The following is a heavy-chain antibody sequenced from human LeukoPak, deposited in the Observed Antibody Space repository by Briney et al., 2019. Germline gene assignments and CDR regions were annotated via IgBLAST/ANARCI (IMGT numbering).Heavy chain of an antibody. J-gene: IGHJ4*02. D-gene: IGHD5-12*01. Sequence: PGGSLRLSCAVSGFTFSSYAMSWVRQAPGKGLECVSGISGSGGSTHYADSVKGRFTISRDTSKNTLFLQMNSLRAEDTAVYYCAKVGGYDRYYFDCWGQGTLVTVSS. CDR3: AKVGGYDRYYFDC. CDR1: GFTFSSYA. V-gene: IGHV3-23*01. CDR2: ISGSGGST.